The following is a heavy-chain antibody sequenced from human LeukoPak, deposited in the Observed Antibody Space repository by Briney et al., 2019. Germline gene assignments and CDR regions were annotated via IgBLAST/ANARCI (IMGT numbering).Heavy chain of an antibody. V-gene: IGHV4-59*01. CDR1: GGSISSYY. CDR3: ARVTVAGEADY. Sequence: SETLSLTCTVSGGSISSYYWSWIRQPPGKGLEWIGYIYYSGSTNYNPSLKSRVTISVDTSKNQFSLKLSSVTAADTAVYCCARVTVAGEADYWGQGTLVTVSS. D-gene: IGHD6-19*01. CDR2: IYYSGST. J-gene: IGHJ4*02.